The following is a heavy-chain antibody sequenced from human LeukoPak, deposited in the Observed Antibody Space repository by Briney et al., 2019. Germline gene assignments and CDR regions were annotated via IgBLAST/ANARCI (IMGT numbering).Heavy chain of an antibody. CDR2: IKQDGSEK. CDR1: GFSFSSYW. CDR3: AREMYPFDY. Sequence: PGGSLRLSCVASGFSFSSYWMSWVRQAPGKGLEWEANIKQDGSEKYYVDSVKGRFTISRDNAKNSLYLQMNSLRAEDTAVYYCAREMYPFDYWGQGTLVTVSS. D-gene: IGHD2-8*01. J-gene: IGHJ4*02. V-gene: IGHV3-7*01.